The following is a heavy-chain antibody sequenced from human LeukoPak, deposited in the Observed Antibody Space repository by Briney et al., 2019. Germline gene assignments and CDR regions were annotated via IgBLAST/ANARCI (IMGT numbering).Heavy chain of an antibody. CDR2: ITESGGNT. CDR3: AEGHAGGWTAYFEH. CDR1: GFTFSNYA. J-gene: IGHJ1*01. D-gene: IGHD6-19*01. Sequence: GGSLRLSCAASGFTFSNYAMSWVRQAPGKGLELVSSITESGGNTYYGDSVKGRFTISRDDSKSTVYLQMNSLRADDTALDYCAEGHAGGWTAYFEHWGQGTLVIVSS. V-gene: IGHV3-23*01.